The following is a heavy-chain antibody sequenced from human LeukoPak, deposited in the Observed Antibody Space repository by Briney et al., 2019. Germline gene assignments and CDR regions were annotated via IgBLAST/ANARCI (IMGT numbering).Heavy chain of an antibody. D-gene: IGHD4-11*01. CDR1: GFTFSHYA. Sequence: PGGSLRLSCAAAGFTFSHYAMHWVRQAPGKGLEWVAVIWSDGTNKYYAASVKGRFTISRDDSDKTVYLQMNSLRPEDTGVYYCARDAQRGFDYSNSLQYWGQGTPVSVST. V-gene: IGHV3-33*01. J-gene: IGHJ4*02. CDR2: IWSDGTNK. CDR3: ARDAQRGFDYSNSLQY.